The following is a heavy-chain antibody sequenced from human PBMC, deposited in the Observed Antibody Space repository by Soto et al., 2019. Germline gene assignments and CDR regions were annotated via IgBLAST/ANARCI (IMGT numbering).Heavy chain of an antibody. CDR1: GYTFTSYA. J-gene: IGHJ4*02. CDR2: INAGNGNT. Sequence: QVQLVQSGAEVKKPGASVKVSCKASGYTFTSYAIHWVRQAPGQRLEWMGWINAGNGNTKYSQKFQDRVTITRDTTESTAYMELSSLRSEVTAVYYCARDLGGGPDYWGPGNRVTVSS. V-gene: IGHV1-3*01. D-gene: IGHD2-15*01. CDR3: ARDLGGGPDY.